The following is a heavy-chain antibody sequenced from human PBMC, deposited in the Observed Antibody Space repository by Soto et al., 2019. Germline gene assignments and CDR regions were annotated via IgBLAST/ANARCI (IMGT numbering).Heavy chain of an antibody. CDR2: IVVGSGNT. V-gene: IGHV1-58*01. CDR3: AAGRRAEYYYYGMDV. J-gene: IGHJ6*02. Sequence: SVKVSCKDXGLTFTSSAVQLVRHCHGQRLEWIGWIVVGSGNTNYAQKFQERVTITRDMSTSTAYMELSSLRSEDTAVYYCAAGRRAEYYYYGMDVWGQGTTVTVSS. D-gene: IGHD6-13*01. CDR1: GLTFTSSA.